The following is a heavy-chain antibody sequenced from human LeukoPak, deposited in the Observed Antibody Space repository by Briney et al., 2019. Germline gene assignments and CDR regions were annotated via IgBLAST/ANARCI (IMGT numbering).Heavy chain of an antibody. CDR3: ARVKGLRFLEWLFHNFDY. D-gene: IGHD3-3*01. CDR1: GFTFSSYA. CDR2: ISYDGSNK. J-gene: IGHJ4*02. V-gene: IGHV3-30-3*01. Sequence: PGRSLRLSCAASGFTFSSYAMHWVRQAPGKGLEWVAVISYDGSNKYYADSVKGRFTISRDNSKNTLYLQMNSLRAEDTAVYYCARVKGLRFLEWLFHNFDYWGQGTLVTVSS.